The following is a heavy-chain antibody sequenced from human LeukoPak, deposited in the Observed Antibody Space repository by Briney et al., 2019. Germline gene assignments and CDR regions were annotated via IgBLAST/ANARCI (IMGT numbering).Heavy chain of an antibody. CDR3: AREIVVVPAATRNYNWFDP. J-gene: IGHJ5*02. V-gene: IGHV4-59*01. CDR2: IYYSGNT. D-gene: IGHD2-2*01. Sequence: PSGTLSLTCTVSGGSISSYYWSWIRQPPGKGLERIGYIYYSGNTNYNPSLKSRVTISVDTSKNQFSLKLSSVTAADTAVYYCAREIVVVPAATRNYNWFDPWGQGTLVTVSS. CDR1: GGSISSYY.